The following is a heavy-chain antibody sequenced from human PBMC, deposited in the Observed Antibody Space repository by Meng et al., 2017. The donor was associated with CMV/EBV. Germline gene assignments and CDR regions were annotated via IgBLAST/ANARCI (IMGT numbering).Heavy chain of an antibody. CDR1: GFTFSDHE. J-gene: IGHJ4*02. Sequence: GGSLRLSCAGSGFTFSDHEMSWVRQAPGKGLEWVSNIDYSGTGVYYADSMRGRFTVSRDNARNSLYLQLNSLRAEDTAVYYCARAWGIHFDYWGQGVVVTVSS. CDR2: IDYSGTGV. D-gene: IGHD3-16*01. V-gene: IGHV3-48*03. CDR3: ARAWGIHFDY.